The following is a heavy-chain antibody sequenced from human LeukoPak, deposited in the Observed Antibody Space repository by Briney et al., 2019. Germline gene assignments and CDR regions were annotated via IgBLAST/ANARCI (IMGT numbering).Heavy chain of an antibody. Sequence: GGSLRLSCVASGFTFTNYWMTWVRQAPGKGPEWVAHIKQDGSQENYVDSVKGRFTISRDNAKKSLYLQMNSLRAEDTAVYYCARIIVGATGVDYWGQGTLVTVSS. J-gene: IGHJ4*02. D-gene: IGHD1-26*01. V-gene: IGHV3-7*01. CDR2: IKQDGSQE. CDR3: ARIIVGATGVDY. CDR1: GFTFTNYW.